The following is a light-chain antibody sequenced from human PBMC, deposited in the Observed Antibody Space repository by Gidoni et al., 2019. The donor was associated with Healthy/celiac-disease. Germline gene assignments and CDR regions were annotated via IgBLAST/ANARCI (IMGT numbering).Light chain of an antibody. CDR2: AAS. J-gene: IGKJ1*01. V-gene: IGKV1-39*01. CDR1: QSISSY. CDR3: QQSYSTPWT. Sequence: DIQMTQSPSSLSASVGDRVPITCRASQSISSYVNWYQQKPGKAPKLLIYAASSLHSGVPSRFSGSRSGTDFTLTISSLQPEAFASYYCQQSYSTPWTFGQGTKVDIK.